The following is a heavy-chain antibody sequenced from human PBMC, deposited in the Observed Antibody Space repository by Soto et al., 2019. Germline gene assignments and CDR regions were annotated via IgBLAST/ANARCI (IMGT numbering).Heavy chain of an antibody. D-gene: IGHD4-17*01. CDR2: RKQNGMKK. J-gene: IGHJ4*02. CDR3: AASPDYVPQFDF. Sequence: CVSLRLSCAASGFTSSSYWINRQRQAPEKGVESVTNRKQNGMKKYYVDSVKGRFTISRDSSENSVYLQLHSLRAEDTAVYYGAASPDYVPQFDFLDQGSLITVST. V-gene: IGHV3-7*01. CDR1: GFTSSSYW.